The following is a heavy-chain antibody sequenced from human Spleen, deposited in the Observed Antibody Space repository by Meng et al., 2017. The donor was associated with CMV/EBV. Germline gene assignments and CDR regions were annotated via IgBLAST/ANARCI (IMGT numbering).Heavy chain of an antibody. Sequence: ASGFTFSSYSMNWVRQAPGKGLEWVSSISSSSSYIYYADSVKGRFTISRDNAKNSLYLQMNSLRAEDTAVYYCARDSSGYDGYYFDYWGQGTLVTVSS. J-gene: IGHJ4*02. CDR2: ISSSSSYI. CDR1: GFTFSSYS. CDR3: ARDSSGYDGYYFDY. V-gene: IGHV3-21*01. D-gene: IGHD5-12*01.